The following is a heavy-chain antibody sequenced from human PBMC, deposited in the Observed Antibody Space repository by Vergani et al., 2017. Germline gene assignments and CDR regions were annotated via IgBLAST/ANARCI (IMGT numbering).Heavy chain of an antibody. J-gene: IGHJ4*02. CDR3: ARAQKYYYDSSGLFDY. CDR1: GFTFSSYA. CDR2: ISYDGSNK. V-gene: IGHV3-30-3*01. D-gene: IGHD3-22*01. Sequence: QVQLVESGGGVVQPGRSLRLSCAASGFTFSSYAMHWVLQAPGKGLEWVAVISYDGSNKYYADSVKGRFTISRDNSKNTLYLQMNSLRAEDTAVYYCARAQKYYYDSSGLFDYWGQGTLVTVSS.